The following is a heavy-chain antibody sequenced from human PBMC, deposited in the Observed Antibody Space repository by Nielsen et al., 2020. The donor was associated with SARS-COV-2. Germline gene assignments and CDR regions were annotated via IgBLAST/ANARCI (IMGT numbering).Heavy chain of an antibody. CDR2: IKQDGSEK. V-gene: IGHV3-7*03. J-gene: IGHJ6*02. D-gene: IGHD6-13*01. CDR1: GFTFSSYW. CDR3: ARVGLSSSWSLYYYYGMDV. Sequence: GGSLRLSCAASGFTFSSYWMSWVRQAPGKGLEWVANIKQDGSEKYYVDSVKGRFTISRDNAKNSLYLQMNSLRAEDTAVYYCARVGLSSSWSLYYYYGMDVWGQGTTVTVSS.